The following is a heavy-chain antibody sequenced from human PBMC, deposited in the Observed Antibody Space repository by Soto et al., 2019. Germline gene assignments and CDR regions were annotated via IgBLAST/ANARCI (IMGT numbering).Heavy chain of an antibody. J-gene: IGHJ4*02. CDR3: ASEDVLGYCSGGSCYSGSGVDY. D-gene: IGHD2-15*01. CDR2: IWYDGSNK. Sequence: QVQLVESGGGVVQPGRSLRLSCAASGFTFSSYGMHWVRQAPGKGLEWVAVIWYDGSNKYYADSVKGRFTISRDNSKNTLYLQMNRLRAEDTAVYYCASEDVLGYCSGGSCYSGSGVDYWGQGTLVTVSS. CDR1: GFTFSSYG. V-gene: IGHV3-33*01.